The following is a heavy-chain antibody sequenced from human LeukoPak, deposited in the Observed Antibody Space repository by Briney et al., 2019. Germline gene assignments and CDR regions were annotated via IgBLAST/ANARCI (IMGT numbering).Heavy chain of an antibody. J-gene: IGHJ4*02. Sequence: GGSLRLSCAASGFTFSSYAMTWVRQAPGKGLEWVSAISASGGSTYYADSVKGRFTISRDNAKNSLYLQMDSLRGEDTAVYYCARGMIGPDYWGQGTLVTVSS. V-gene: IGHV3-23*01. D-gene: IGHD3-16*01. CDR2: ISASGGST. CDR3: ARGMIGPDY. CDR1: GFTFSSYA.